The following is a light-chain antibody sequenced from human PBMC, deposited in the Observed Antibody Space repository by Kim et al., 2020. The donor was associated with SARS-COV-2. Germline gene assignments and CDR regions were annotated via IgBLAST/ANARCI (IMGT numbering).Light chain of an antibody. CDR3: QQYNSIGT. J-gene: IGKJ4*01. CDR2: KAS. Sequence: DIQMTQSPSTLSASVGDRVTITCRASQSISNWLAWYQQQPGKAPKLLIYKASDLESGVPSRFSGSGSGTDFTLTISSLQPDDFATYYCQQYNSIGTFGGGTKVDIK. CDR1: QSISNW. V-gene: IGKV1-5*03.